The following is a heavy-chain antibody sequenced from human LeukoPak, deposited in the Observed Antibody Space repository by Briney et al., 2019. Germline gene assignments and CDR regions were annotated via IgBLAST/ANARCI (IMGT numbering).Heavy chain of an antibody. CDR3: ARDGYSGTSPSDY. J-gene: IGHJ4*02. CDR2: MNPNSGNT. V-gene: IGHV1-18*01. Sequence: ASVKVSCKASGGTFSSYAISWVRQATGQGLEWMGWMNPNSGNTGYAQKLQGRVTMTTDTSTSTAYMELRSLRSDDTAVYYCARDGYSGTSPSDYWGQGTLVTVSS. CDR1: GGTFSSYA. D-gene: IGHD1-26*01.